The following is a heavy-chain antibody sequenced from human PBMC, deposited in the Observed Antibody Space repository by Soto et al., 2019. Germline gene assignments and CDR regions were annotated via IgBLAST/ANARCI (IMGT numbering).Heavy chain of an antibody. CDR1: GYSFTSYW. D-gene: IGHD6-13*01. Sequence: PGESLKISCKGSGYSFTSYWISWVRQMPGKGLEWMGRIDPSDSYTNYSPSFQGHVTISAGKSISTAYLQWSRLKASDTAMYYCAKRGDLRIGAAGDLWEYYYGMDVWGQGTTVTVSS. J-gene: IGHJ6*02. V-gene: IGHV5-10-1*01. CDR3: AKRGDLRIGAAGDLWEYYYGMDV. CDR2: IDPSDSYT.